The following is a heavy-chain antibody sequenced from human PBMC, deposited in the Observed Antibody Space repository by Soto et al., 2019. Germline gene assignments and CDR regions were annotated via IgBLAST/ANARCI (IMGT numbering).Heavy chain of an antibody. CDR3: ARDAPPPELRFLEWHNYDYNGMDV. CDR2: ISCYNGKT. V-gene: IGHV1-18*01. CDR1: GYSFTAYG. Sequence: QVQVVQSGDEVKETGASVRVSCKTSGYSFTAYGISWVRQAPGQGLEWMGWISCYNGKTKYAQKVQGRVTMTTDTCTSTAYMEVRSPRSDATAIYYCARDAPPPELRFLEWHNYDYNGMDVWGQGTTVTVSS. J-gene: IGHJ6*02. D-gene: IGHD3-3*01.